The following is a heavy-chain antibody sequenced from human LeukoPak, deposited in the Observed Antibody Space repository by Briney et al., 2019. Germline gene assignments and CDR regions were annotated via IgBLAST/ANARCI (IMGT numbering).Heavy chain of an antibody. CDR2: IYSGSTT. CDR3: ARDHTRGEYNWFDP. V-gene: IGHV3-53*01. CDR1: GFTVSSNY. Sequence: GGSLRLSCAASGFTVSSNYMSWVRQAPGKGLEWVSAIYSGSTTYSADYVKGRFTISRDNSKNALYLQMNSLRAEDTAVYYCARDHTRGEYNWFDPWGRGTLVPVSS. D-gene: IGHD3-16*01. J-gene: IGHJ5*02.